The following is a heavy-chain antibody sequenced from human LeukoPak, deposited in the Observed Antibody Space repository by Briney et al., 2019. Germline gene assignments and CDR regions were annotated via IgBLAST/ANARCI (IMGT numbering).Heavy chain of an antibody. CDR3: ARAFPFDDYGDPDAFDI. V-gene: IGHV4-30-4*08. CDR2: IYYSGST. D-gene: IGHD4-17*01. Sequence: SGTLSLTCTVSGGSISSGGYYWSWIRQHPGKGLEWIGYIYYSGSTYYNPSLKSRVAISVDRSKNQFSLKLSSVTAADTAVYYCARAFPFDDYGDPDAFDIWGQGTMVTVSS. J-gene: IGHJ3*02. CDR1: GGSISSGGYY.